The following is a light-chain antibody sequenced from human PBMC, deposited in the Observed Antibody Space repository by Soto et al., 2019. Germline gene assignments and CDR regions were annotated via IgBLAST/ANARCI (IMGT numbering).Light chain of an antibody. V-gene: IGLV2-14*01. CDR1: GSDVGGYNY. J-gene: IGLJ1*01. CDR2: EVS. Sequence: QSALTQPASVSGSHGQSITISCTGTGSDVGGYNYVSWYQQHPGKAPKLMIYEVSNRPSGVSNRFSGSKSGNTASLTISGLQAEDEADYYCSSYTSSSTLVFGTGTKLTVL. CDR3: SSYTSSSTLV.